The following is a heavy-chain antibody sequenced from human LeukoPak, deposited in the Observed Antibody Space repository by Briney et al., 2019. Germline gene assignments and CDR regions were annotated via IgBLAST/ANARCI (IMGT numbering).Heavy chain of an antibody. V-gene: IGHV3-30-3*01. J-gene: IGHJ4*02. CDR3: ARGRGGNGFSHFDY. D-gene: IGHD4-23*01. Sequence: GRSLRLSCAASGFTFSGFGMHWVRQAPGKGLEWVTFILNDGSTRYYADSVKGRFTISRDTSKNTLFLQMNSLRPEDTGVYFCARGRGGNGFSHFDYWGQGTLVTVSS. CDR1: GFTFSGFG. CDR2: ILNDGSTR.